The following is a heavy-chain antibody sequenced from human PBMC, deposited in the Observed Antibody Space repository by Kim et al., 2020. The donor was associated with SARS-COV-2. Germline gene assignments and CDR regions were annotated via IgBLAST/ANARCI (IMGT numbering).Heavy chain of an antibody. CDR2: T. CDR3: ARQEFTGFDY. Sequence: TNDNPSLKSGVPISVDTSKNQVSLKLSSVTAADTAVYYCARQEFTGFDYWGQGTLVTVSS. J-gene: IGHJ4*02. V-gene: IGHV4-59*08.